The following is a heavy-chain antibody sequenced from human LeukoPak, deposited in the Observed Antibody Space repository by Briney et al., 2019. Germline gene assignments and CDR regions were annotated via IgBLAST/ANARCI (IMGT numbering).Heavy chain of an antibody. CDR2: MNPNSGNT. D-gene: IGHD2/OR15-2a*01. V-gene: IGHV1-8*01. CDR3: AREENIGWFDP. Sequence: ASVKVSCKASGYTFTSYDINWVRQATGQGLEWMGWMNPNSGNTGYAQKFQGRVTMTTDTSTSTAYMELRSLRSDDTAVYYCAREENIGWFDPWGQGTLVTVSS. CDR1: GYTFTSYD. J-gene: IGHJ5*02.